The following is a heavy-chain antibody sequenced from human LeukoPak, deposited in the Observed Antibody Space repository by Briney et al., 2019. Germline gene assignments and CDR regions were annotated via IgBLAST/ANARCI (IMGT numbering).Heavy chain of an antibody. CDR1: GISFRNYA. J-gene: IGHJ4*02. CDR3: ARASWVSDPDADR. V-gene: IGHV3-23*01. D-gene: IGHD1-14*01. CDR2: LRGNDET. Sequence: GGSLRLSCAASGISFRNYAMSWVRQAPARGPEWVSSLRGNDETFYADSVRGRFTLSRDDSRNTVYLQLNNLRVEDTAIYYCARASWVSDPDADRWGQGTQVTVSS.